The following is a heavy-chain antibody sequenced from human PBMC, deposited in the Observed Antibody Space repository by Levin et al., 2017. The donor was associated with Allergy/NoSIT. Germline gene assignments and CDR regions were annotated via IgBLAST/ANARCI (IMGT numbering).Heavy chain of an antibody. V-gene: IGHV1-2*02. CDR1: GYTFTGYY. D-gene: IGHD2-2*01. J-gene: IGHJ6*02. CDR2: IHPFSGAT. CDR3: ARLPPTYQLLENPPKDFYDGLDV. Sequence: GESLKISCQASGYTFTGYYLHWVRQAPGQGLEWMGWIHPFSGATNYAQMFQGKVTMTRDTMNTAYLELSSLRSDDTAVYYCARLPPTYQLLENPPKDFYDGLDVWGQGTTVIVSS.